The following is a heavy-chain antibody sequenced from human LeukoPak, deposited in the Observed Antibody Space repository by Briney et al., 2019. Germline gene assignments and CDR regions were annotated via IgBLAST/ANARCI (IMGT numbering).Heavy chain of an antibody. J-gene: IGHJ4*02. Sequence: PGGSLRLSCAASGFTVSTNYMTWVRQAPGKGLEWVSVIYSGGSTFYADSVKGRFTISRGNSKNTLYLQMTSLRAEDTAVYYCARAGIAASGYYFDYWGQGTLVTVSS. V-gene: IGHV3-66*02. CDR3: ARAGIAASGYYFDY. CDR1: GFTVSTNY. D-gene: IGHD6-13*01. CDR2: IYSGGST.